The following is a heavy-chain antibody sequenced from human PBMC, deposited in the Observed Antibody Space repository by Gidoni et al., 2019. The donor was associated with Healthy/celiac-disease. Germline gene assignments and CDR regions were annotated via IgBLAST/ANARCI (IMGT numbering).Heavy chain of an antibody. Sequence: QVQLQESGPGLVKPSETLSLTCTVSGGSISSYYWSWIRQPPGKGLEWIGYIYYSGSTNYNPSLKSRVTISVDTSKNQFSLKLSSVTAADTAVYYCARGGGKDYYYYYGMDVWGQGTTVTVSS. V-gene: IGHV4-59*01. CDR3: ARGGGKDYYYYYGMDV. CDR1: GGSISSYY. D-gene: IGHD3-10*01. CDR2: IYYSGST. J-gene: IGHJ6*02.